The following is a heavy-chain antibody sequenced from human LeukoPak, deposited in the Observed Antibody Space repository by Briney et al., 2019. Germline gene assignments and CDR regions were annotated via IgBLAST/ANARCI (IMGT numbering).Heavy chain of an antibody. CDR3: AKTALDYGGNPHYFDY. V-gene: IGHV3-23*01. D-gene: IGHD4-23*01. J-gene: IGHJ4*02. CDR1: GFTFSSYA. CDR2: ISGSGGST. Sequence: PGGSLRLSCAASGFTFSSYAMSWVHQAPGKGLEWVSAISGSGGSTYYADSVKGRFTISRDNSKNTLYLQMNSLRAEDTAVYYCAKTALDYGGNPHYFDYWGQGTLVTVSS.